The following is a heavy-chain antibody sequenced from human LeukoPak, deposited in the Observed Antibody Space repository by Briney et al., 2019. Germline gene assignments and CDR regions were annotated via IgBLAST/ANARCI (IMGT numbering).Heavy chain of an antibody. CDR1: GGSFSGYY. J-gene: IGHJ4*02. D-gene: IGHD3-22*01. Sequence: PSETLSLTCAVYGGSFSGYYGSWIRQPPGKGLEWIGEINHSGSTNYNPSLKSRVTISVDTSKNQFSLKLSSVTAADAAVYYCARGPSSGLFDYWGQGTLVTVSS. CDR2: INHSGST. CDR3: ARGPSSGLFDY. V-gene: IGHV4-34*01.